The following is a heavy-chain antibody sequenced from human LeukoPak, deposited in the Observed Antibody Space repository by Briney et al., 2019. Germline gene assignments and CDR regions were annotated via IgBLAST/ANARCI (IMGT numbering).Heavy chain of an antibody. V-gene: IGHV3-23*01. CDR3: AKTPRAYYYDSSGYYPNDAFDY. CDR1: GFTFSSYA. J-gene: IGHJ4*02. D-gene: IGHD3-22*01. CDR2: ISGSGGCT. Sequence: GALRLSCAASGFTFSSYAMSWVRQAPGKGLEWVSAISGSGGCTYDADSVKGRFTISRDNSKNTLYLQMNSLRAEDTAVYYCAKTPRAYYYDSSGYYPNDAFDYWGQGTLVTVSS.